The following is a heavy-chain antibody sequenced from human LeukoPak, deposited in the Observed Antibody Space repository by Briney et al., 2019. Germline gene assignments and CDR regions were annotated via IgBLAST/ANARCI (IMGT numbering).Heavy chain of an antibody. J-gene: IGHJ4*02. D-gene: IGHD6-6*01. CDR2: ISSSSSTI. CDR1: GFTFGDYA. Sequence: GGSLRLSCTASGFTFGDYAMSWVRQAPGEGLEWVSYISSSSSTIYYADSVKGRFTISRDNAKNSLYLQMNSLRAEDTAVYYCARVGSSSRGYWGQGTLVTVSS. CDR3: ARVGSSSRGY. V-gene: IGHV3-48*01.